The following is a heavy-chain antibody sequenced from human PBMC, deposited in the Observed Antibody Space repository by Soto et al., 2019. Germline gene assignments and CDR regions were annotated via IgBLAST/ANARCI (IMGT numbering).Heavy chain of an antibody. V-gene: IGHV3-33*01. CDR2: IGYDGSYK. Sequence: QVQLVESGGGVAQPGRSLRLSCAASGFIFSSYGMHWVRQAPGKGLEWVAIIGYDGSYKYYGDSVKGRFTISRDNSKNTLYLQMDSLRAEDTSVSYCARDAVQSGWNCFFDYWGQGTLVTVSS. J-gene: IGHJ4*02. D-gene: IGHD6-19*01. CDR3: ARDAVQSGWNCFFDY. CDR1: GFIFSSYG.